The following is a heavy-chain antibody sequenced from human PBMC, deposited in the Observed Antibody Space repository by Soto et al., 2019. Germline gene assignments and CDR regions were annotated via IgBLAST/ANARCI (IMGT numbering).Heavy chain of an antibody. CDR2: ISGSGGST. CDR1: GFTFSSYA. V-gene: IGHV3-23*01. D-gene: IGHD2-15*01. Sequence: GGSLRLSCAASGFTFSSYAMSWVRQAPGKGLEWVSAISGSGGSTYYADSVKGRFTISRDYSKNTLYLQMNSLRAEDTAVYYCAKGYCSGGSCWDYWGQGTLVTVSS. J-gene: IGHJ4*02. CDR3: AKGYCSGGSCWDY.